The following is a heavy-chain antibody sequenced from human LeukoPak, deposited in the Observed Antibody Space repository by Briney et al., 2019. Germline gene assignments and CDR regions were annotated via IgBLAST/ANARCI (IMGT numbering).Heavy chain of an antibody. Sequence: SETLSLTCAVYGGSFSGYYWSWIRQPPGKGLEWIGEINHSGSTNYNPSLKSRVTISVDTSKNRFSLKLSSVTAADTAVYYCATSGGEYCSGGSCYSEWNWFDPWGQGTLVTVSS. CDR2: INHSGST. J-gene: IGHJ5*02. CDR3: ATSGGEYCSGGSCYSEWNWFDP. CDR1: GGSFSGYY. D-gene: IGHD2-15*01. V-gene: IGHV4-34*01.